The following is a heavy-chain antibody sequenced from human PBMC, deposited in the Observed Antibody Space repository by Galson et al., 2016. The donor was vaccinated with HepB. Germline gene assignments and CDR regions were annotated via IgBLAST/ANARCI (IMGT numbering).Heavy chain of an antibody. CDR1: GYRLTDYW. J-gene: IGHJ6*02. CDR3: ARALEYGSRNYDSYYAMAV. CDR2: IDPDDSYT. D-gene: IGHD4-17*01. V-gene: IGHV5-10-1*01. Sequence: QSGAEVKEPGESLRISCQGSGYRLTDYWITWVRQVPGKGLQWMGRIDPDDSYTNYSPSFQGHVTISVDKSISTAYLQWSTLMASDTAIYYCARALEYGSRNYDSYYAMAVWGPGTTVIVSS.